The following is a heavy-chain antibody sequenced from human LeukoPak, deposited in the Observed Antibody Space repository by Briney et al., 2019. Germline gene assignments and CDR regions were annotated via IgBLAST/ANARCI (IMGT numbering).Heavy chain of an antibody. D-gene: IGHD3-9*01. V-gene: IGHV3-30*04. CDR2: ISYDGSNK. CDR3: ARAALRYFDWLAGMDV. Sequence: SLRLSCAASGFTFSSYAMHWVRQAPGKGLEWVAVISYDGSNKYYADSVKGRFTISRDNSKNTLYLQMNSLRAEDTAVYYCARAALRYFDWLAGMDVWGKGTTVTVSS. J-gene: IGHJ6*04. CDR1: GFTFSSYA.